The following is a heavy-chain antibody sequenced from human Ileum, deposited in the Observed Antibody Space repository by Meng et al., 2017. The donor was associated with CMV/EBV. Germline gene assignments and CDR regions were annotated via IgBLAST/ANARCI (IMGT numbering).Heavy chain of an antibody. CDR2: IVIVDGTT. D-gene: IGHD3-3*01. CDR1: TFNDYA. Sequence: TFNDYAMSWVRQAPGKGLEWMGGIVIVDGTTKCEENFQDRVTITADKSTTTAYMEVSSLRSEDTALYYCATPMKYYASWGGYPPFDFWGQGTLVTVSS. V-gene: IGHV1-69*06. CDR3: ATPMKYYASWGGYPPFDF. J-gene: IGHJ4*02.